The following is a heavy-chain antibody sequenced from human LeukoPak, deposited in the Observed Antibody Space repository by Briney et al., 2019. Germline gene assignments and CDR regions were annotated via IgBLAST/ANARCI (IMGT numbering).Heavy chain of an antibody. CDR1: GFTFSSYG. J-gene: IGHJ4*02. D-gene: IGHD3-22*01. V-gene: IGHV3-33*06. CDR3: AKDRISYYDSSGYPVGDY. Sequence: GGSLRLSCAASGFTFSSYGTHWVRQAPGKGLEWVAVIWYDGSNKYYADSVKGRFTISRDNSKNTLYLQMNSLRAEDTAVYYCAKDRISYYDSSGYPVGDYWGQGTLVTVSS. CDR2: IWYDGSNK.